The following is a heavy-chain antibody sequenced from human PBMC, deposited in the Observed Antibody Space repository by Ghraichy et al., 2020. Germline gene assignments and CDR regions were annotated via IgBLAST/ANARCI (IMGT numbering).Heavy chain of an antibody. CDR2: IYYAGSV. CDR1: DGSIDNYY. J-gene: IGHJ4*02. D-gene: IGHD4-11*01. V-gene: IGHV4-59*01. Sequence: SETLSLTCTVSDGSIDNYYWTWIRQPPAKGLEWIGHIYYAGSVNYHPSLRSRVTISVDTSKNQFSLKLSSVTTADTAVYYCARDMETTFDYWGQGILVTVSS. CDR3: ARDMETTFDY.